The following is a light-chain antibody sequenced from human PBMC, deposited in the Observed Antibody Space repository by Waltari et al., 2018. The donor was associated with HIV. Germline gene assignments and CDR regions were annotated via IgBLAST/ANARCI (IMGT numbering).Light chain of an antibody. CDR3: SSYTTRNTLL. V-gene: IGLV2-14*01. J-gene: IGLJ2*01. Sequence: QSALTQPASVSGSPGQSITFSCSGSSSDIGAYNFVSWYQQHPGKAPKLIIYEVSNRPSGVSVRFSGSSSGNTASLTISGLQAEDEADYYCSSYTTRNTLLFGGGTRLTVL. CDR2: EVS. CDR1: SSDIGAYNF.